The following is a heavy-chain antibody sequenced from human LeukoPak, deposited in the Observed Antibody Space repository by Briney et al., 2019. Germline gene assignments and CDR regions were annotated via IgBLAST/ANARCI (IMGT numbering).Heavy chain of an antibody. J-gene: IGHJ6*02. CDR3: SGYDYGMDV. Sequence: PGGSLRLSCEASAFTFSDSAIHWVRQAPGKGLEWVGRIRNRANNYATVYSASVEGRFSMSRDDSKNTAYLQMNSLKTEDTAIYYCSGYDYGMDVWGQGTTVTVSS. CDR2: IRNRANNYAT. V-gene: IGHV3-73*01. CDR1: AFTFSDSA.